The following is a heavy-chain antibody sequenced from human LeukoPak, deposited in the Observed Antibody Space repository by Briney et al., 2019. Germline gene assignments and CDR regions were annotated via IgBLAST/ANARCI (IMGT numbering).Heavy chain of an antibody. D-gene: IGHD3-3*01. CDR1: GFTFSSYG. Sequence: EGSLRLSCAASGFTFSSYGMHWVRQAPGKGLEWVAVIWYDGSNKYYADSVKGRFTISRDNSKNTLYLQMNSLRAEDTAVYYCAREGGPYYDFWSGYIGWFDPWGQGTLVTVSS. V-gene: IGHV3-33*01. CDR2: IWYDGSNK. CDR3: AREGGPYYDFWSGYIGWFDP. J-gene: IGHJ5*02.